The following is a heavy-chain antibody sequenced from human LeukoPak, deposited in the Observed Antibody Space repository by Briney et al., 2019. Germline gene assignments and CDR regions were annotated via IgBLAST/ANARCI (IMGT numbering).Heavy chain of an antibody. CDR1: GGSFSGYY. D-gene: IGHD1-26*01. CDR2: INHSGST. V-gene: IGHV4-34*01. J-gene: IGHJ4*02. CDR3: ARWEGGSYYDFDY. Sequence: RSETPSLTCAVYGGSFSGYYWSWIRQPPGKGLEWIGEINHSGSTNYNPSLKSRVTISVDTSKNQFSLKLSSVTAADTAVYYCARWEGGSYYDFDYWGQGTLVAGSS.